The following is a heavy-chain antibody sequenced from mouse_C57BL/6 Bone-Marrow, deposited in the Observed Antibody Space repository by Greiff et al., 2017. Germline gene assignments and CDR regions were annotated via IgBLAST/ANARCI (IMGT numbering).Heavy chain of an antibody. CDR1: GYTFTSYW. J-gene: IGHJ3*01. CDR2: INPSSGYT. D-gene: IGHD5-5*01. Sequence: QVQLQQSGAELAKPGASVKLSCTASGYTFTSYWMHWVKQRPGQGLEWIGYINPSSGYTKYNQKFKDKVTLTADKSSSTAYMQLSSLTYEDSAVYYCSRLPAYWGQGTLVTVSA. CDR3: SRLPAY. V-gene: IGHV1-7*01.